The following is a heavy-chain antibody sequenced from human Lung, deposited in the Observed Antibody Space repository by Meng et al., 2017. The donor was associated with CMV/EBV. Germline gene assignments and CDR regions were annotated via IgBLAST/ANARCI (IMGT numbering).Heavy chain of an antibody. CDR2: IKKDGSEN. Sequence: GGSLRLXXVASEATAPNYWMGWVRQAPGKGLEWVANIKKDGSENYYVDSVKGRLTISRDNAKNSLYLQMNSPRVENTAVYYCARAWAEYCSGGSCYGAFEVWGQGPMVTVSS. CDR1: EATAPNYW. V-gene: IGHV3-7*01. J-gene: IGHJ3*01. CDR3: ARAWAEYCSGGSCYGAFEV. D-gene: IGHD2-15*01.